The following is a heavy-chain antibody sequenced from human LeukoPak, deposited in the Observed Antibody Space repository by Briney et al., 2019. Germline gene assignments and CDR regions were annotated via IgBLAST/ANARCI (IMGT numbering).Heavy chain of an antibody. Sequence: GGSLRLSCAASGFTFSSYSMNWVRQAPGKGLEWVSSISSSSSYIYYADSVKGRFTISRDNSKNTLYLQMNSLRAEDTAVYYCAKGKDFGNYYYYYGMDVWGQGTTVTVSS. CDR2: ISSSSSYI. V-gene: IGHV3-21*01. CDR1: GFTFSSYS. CDR3: AKGKDFGNYYYYYGMDV. D-gene: IGHD3-10*01. J-gene: IGHJ6*02.